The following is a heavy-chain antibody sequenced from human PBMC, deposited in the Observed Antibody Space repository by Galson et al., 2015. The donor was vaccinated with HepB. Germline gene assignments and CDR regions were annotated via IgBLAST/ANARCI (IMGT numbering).Heavy chain of an antibody. Sequence: SLRLSCAASGFTFSSYNMHWVRQAPGKGLEWVAIVRYDATYKYYADSVKGRFTISRDNSKNTPYLQMNSLRAEDTAVYYCVRLTLAVGFDHWGRGTLVTVSS. J-gene: IGHJ4*02. CDR1: GFTFSSYN. CDR3: VRLTLAVGFDH. D-gene: IGHD6-19*01. CDR2: VRYDATYK. V-gene: IGHV3-33*01.